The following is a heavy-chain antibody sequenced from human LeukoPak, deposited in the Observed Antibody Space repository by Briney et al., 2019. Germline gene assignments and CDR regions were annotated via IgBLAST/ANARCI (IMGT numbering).Heavy chain of an antibody. J-gene: IGHJ6*03. D-gene: IGHD3-16*01. CDR2: IYHSGST. V-gene: IGHV4-38-2*02. Sequence: SETLSPTCTVSGYSISSGYYWGWIRQPPGKGLEWIGSIYHSGSTYYNPSLKSRVTMSVDTSKNQFSLKLSSVTAADTAVYYCARETSQKGAHYMDVWGKGTTVTISS. CDR3: ARETSQKGAHYMDV. CDR1: GYSISSGYY.